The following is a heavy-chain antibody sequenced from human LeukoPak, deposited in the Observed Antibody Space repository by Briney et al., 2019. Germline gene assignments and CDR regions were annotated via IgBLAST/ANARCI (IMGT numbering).Heavy chain of an antibody. D-gene: IGHD3-10*01. V-gene: IGHV1-2*02. CDR1: GYTFTGYY. J-gene: IGHJ6*03. Sequence: GASVKVSCKASGYTFTGYYMHWVRQAPGQGLEWMGWINPKSGGTNYAEKFQGRVTMTRDTSISTAYMELSRLRSDDTAVYYCARDCGSGSYYTPWYYYYYMDVWGKGTTVTISS. CDR2: INPKSGGT. CDR3: ARDCGSGSYYTPWYYYYYMDV.